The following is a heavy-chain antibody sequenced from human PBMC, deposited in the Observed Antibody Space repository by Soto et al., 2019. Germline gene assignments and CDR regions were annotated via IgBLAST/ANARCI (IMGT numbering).Heavy chain of an antibody. Sequence: QVQLVQSGAEVKKPGSSVKVSCKASGGTFSSYAISWVRQAPGQGLEWMGGIIPIFGTANYAQKFQGRGTINEDASTSTAHLERSSLRSEDTAVDYCARDRYSYGYYLGQGTLGTGSS. D-gene: IGHD5-18*01. CDR2: IIPIFGTA. CDR3: ARDRYSYGYY. CDR1: GGTFSSYA. J-gene: IGHJ4*02. V-gene: IGHV1-69*12.